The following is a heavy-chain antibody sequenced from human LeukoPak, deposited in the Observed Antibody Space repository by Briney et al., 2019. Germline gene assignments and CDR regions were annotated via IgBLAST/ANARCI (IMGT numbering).Heavy chain of an antibody. J-gene: IGHJ4*02. CDR2: INHSGST. CDR1: GESFSGYY. D-gene: IGHD2-2*01. V-gene: IGHV4-34*01. CDR3: ARVARCTSCFDIDY. Sequence: PSETLSLTCAVYGESFSGYYWSWIRQPPGKGLEWIGEINHSGSTNYNPSLKSRVTTSVDTSKNQFSLTLSSVTAADTAVYYCARVARCTSCFDIDYWGQGTLVTVSS.